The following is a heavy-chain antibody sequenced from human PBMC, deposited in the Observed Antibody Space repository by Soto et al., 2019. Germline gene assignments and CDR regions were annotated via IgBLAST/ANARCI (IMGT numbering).Heavy chain of an antibody. CDR3: ASIYGSGSDFDY. CDR1: GYTFTGYY. J-gene: IGHJ4*02. V-gene: IGHV1-2*04. Sequence: ASVKVSCKASGYTFTGYYMHWVRQAPGQGLEWMGWINPNSGGTNYAQKFQGWVTMTRDTSASTAYMELSSLRSDDTAVYYCASIYGSGSDFDYWGQGTLVTVSS. D-gene: IGHD3-10*01. CDR2: INPNSGGT.